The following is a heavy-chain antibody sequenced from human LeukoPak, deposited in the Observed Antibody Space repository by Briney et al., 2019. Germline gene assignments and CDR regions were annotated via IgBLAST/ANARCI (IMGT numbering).Heavy chain of an antibody. Sequence: GSSVKVSCKASGGTFSSYAISWVRQAPGQGLEWMGGIIPIFGTANYAQKFQGRVTITTDESTSTAYVELSSLRSEDTAVYYCARDWSPDTAMGLPGAFDIWGQGTMVTVSS. CDR2: IIPIFGTA. V-gene: IGHV1-69*05. CDR3: ARDWSPDTAMGLPGAFDI. CDR1: GGTFSSYA. J-gene: IGHJ3*02. D-gene: IGHD5-18*01.